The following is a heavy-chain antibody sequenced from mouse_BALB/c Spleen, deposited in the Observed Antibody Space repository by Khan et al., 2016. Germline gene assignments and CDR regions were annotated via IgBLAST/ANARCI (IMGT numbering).Heavy chain of an antibody. CDR1: GYSITSGYG. V-gene: IGHV3-2*02. D-gene: IGHD1-2*01. J-gene: IGHJ2*01. CDR3: ARTARIKY. CDR2: ISYSGST. Sequence: EVQLQASGPGLVKPSQSLSLTCTVTGYSITSGYGWNWIRQFPGNKLEWMGYISYSGSTNYNPSLKSRITITRDTSKNQFFLQLNSVTTEDTATYYCARTARIKYWGQGTTLTVSS.